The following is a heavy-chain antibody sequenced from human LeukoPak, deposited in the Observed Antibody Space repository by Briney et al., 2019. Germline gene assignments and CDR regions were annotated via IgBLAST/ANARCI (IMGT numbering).Heavy chain of an antibody. Sequence: GGSLRLSCAASGFTFSSYEMNWVRQAPGKGLEWVSYISSSGSTIYYADSVKGRFTISRDNAKNSLYLQMNSLRAEDTAVYYCAKILTGYSKYYFDYWGQGTLVTVSS. D-gene: IGHD3-9*01. V-gene: IGHV3-48*03. CDR2: ISSSGSTI. CDR1: GFTFSSYE. J-gene: IGHJ4*02. CDR3: AKILTGYSKYYFDY.